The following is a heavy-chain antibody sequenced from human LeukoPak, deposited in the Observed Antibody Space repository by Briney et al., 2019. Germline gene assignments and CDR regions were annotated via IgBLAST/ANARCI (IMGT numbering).Heavy chain of an antibody. CDR1: GFTFSNYA. J-gene: IGHJ4*02. CDR3: ARHSRGYGTDNFDY. Sequence: GGSLRLSCAASGFTFSNYAMTWVRQAPGKGLEWISVIGRSGGDIQYRDSVKGRFTISRDSSKNTLYVQMNSLRAEDTAVYYCARHSRGYGTDNFDYWGQGTLVTVSS. CDR2: IGRSGGDI. V-gene: IGHV3-23*01. D-gene: IGHD5-12*01.